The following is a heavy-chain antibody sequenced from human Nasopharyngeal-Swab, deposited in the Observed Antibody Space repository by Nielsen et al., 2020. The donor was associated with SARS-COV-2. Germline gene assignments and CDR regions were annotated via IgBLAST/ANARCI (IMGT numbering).Heavy chain of an antibody. D-gene: IGHD2-15*01. Sequence: WIRQPPGKGLDWIGEIYHSGSTNYNPSLKSRVTISVDKSKNQFSLKLSSVTAADTAVYYCARVSILKVVVVGYYYYMDVWGKGTTVTVSS. CDR2: IYHSGST. CDR3: ARVSILKVVVVGYYYYMDV. V-gene: IGHV4-4*02. J-gene: IGHJ6*03.